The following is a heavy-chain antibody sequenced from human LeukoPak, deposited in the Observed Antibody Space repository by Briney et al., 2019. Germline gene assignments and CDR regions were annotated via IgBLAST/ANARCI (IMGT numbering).Heavy chain of an antibody. CDR3: ATTGHDYGDYIDY. V-gene: IGHV1-24*01. D-gene: IGHD4-17*01. CDR2: FDPEDGET. J-gene: IGHJ4*02. Sequence: GASVKVSCKVSGYTLTELSMHWMRQAPGKGLEWMGGFDPEDGETIYAQKFQGRVTMTEDTSTDTAYMELSSLRSEDTAVYYCATTGHDYGDYIDYWGQGTLVTVSS. CDR1: GYTLTELS.